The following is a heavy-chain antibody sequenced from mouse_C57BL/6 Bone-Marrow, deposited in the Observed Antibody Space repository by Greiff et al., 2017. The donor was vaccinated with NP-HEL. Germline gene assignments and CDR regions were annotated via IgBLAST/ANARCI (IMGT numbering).Heavy chain of an antibody. Sequence: VQLKESVAELVRPGASVKLSCTASGFNIKNTYMHWVKQRPEQGLEWIGRIDPANGNTKYASKFQGKATITADTSSNTAYLQLSSLTSEDTAIYYCAGGSSGLYWYFDVWGTGTTVTVSS. CDR1: GFNIKNTY. V-gene: IGHV14-3*01. CDR3: AGGSSGLYWYFDV. D-gene: IGHD1-1*01. CDR2: IDPANGNT. J-gene: IGHJ1*03.